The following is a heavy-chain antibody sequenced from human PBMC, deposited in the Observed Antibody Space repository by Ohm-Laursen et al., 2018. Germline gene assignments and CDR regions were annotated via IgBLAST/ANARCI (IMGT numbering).Heavy chain of an antibody. J-gene: IGHJ3*02. CDR2: VYYSGIT. CDR1: GGSISPYY. CDR3: ARYSPVEMIIRGAFDI. V-gene: IGHV4-59*12. D-gene: IGHD5-24*01. Sequence: SETLSLTWTVSGGSISPYYWTWIRQPPGKGLEWIAYVYYSGITNYNPSLKSRVTISVDTSKNQFSLKLSPVTAADTAVYYCARYSPVEMIIRGAFDIWGQGTMVTVSS.